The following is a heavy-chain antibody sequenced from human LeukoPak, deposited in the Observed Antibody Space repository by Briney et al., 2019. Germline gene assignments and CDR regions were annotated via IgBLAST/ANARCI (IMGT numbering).Heavy chain of an antibody. CDR2: INHSGST. CDR3: ARDKSGLADY. D-gene: IGHD1-14*01. CDR1: GGSFSGYY. V-gene: IGHV4-34*01. Sequence: PSETLSLTCAVYGGSFSGYYWSWIRQPPGKGLEWIGEINHSGSTNYNPSLKSRVTMSVDTSKIQFSLKLSSVTAADTAVYYCARDKSGLADYWGQGTLVTVSS. J-gene: IGHJ4*02.